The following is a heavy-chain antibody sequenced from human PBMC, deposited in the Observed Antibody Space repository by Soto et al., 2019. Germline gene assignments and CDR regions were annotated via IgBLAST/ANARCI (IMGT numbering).Heavy chain of an antibody. J-gene: IGHJ4*02. D-gene: IGHD4-17*01. CDR2: INPSGGST. V-gene: IGHV1-46*01. Sequence: ASVKVSCKASGYTFTSYAMHWVRQAPGQGLEWMGIINPSGGSTSYAQKFQGRVTMTRDTSTSTVYMELSSLRSEDTAVYYCARDPYGDYRGDYWGQGTLVTVSS. CDR3: ARDPYGDYRGDY. CDR1: GYTFTSYA.